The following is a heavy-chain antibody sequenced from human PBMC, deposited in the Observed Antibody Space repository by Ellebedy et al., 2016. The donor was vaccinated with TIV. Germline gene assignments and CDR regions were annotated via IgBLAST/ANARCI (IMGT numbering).Heavy chain of an antibody. D-gene: IGHD6-13*01. Sequence: GESLKISCAASGFTFSDYQMSWIRQAPGKGPEWLSYISSSTRNTNYADSVKGRFIISRDNARNSLYLQMNSLRAEDTAVYYCARDSEYSSSWHGNAFDIWGQGTMVTVSS. CDR1: GFTFSDYQ. J-gene: IGHJ3*02. V-gene: IGHV3-11*06. CDR3: ARDSEYSSSWHGNAFDI. CDR2: ISSSTRNT.